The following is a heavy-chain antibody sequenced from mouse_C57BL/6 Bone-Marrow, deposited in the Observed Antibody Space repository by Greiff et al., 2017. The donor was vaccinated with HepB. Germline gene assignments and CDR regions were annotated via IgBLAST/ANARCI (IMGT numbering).Heavy chain of an antibody. D-gene: IGHD2-5*01. Sequence: QVQLQQSGAELMKPGASVKLSCKATGYTFTGYWIEWVKQRPGHGLEWIGEILPGSGSTNYNEKFKGKATFTADTPSNTAYMQLSSLTTEDSASYYCALYRNYVWYFDVWGTGTTVTVSS. V-gene: IGHV1-9*01. CDR1: GYTFTGYW. J-gene: IGHJ1*03. CDR2: ILPGSGST. CDR3: ALYRNYVWYFDV.